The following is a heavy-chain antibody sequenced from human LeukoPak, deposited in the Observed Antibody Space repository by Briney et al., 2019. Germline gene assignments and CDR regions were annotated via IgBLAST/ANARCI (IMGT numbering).Heavy chain of an antibody. J-gene: IGHJ4*02. CDR2: ISGSGGST. D-gene: IGHD3-22*01. V-gene: IGHV3-23*01. CDR1: GFTFSGFA. Sequence: PGGSLRLSCAASGFTFSGFAMSWVRQAPGEGREWVSSISGSGGSTYYADSVKGRFTISRDTSKNTLFLQMNSLRAEDTAVYYCARVGIGGAYYNDYWGQGTLVTVSS. CDR3: ARVGIGGAYYNDY.